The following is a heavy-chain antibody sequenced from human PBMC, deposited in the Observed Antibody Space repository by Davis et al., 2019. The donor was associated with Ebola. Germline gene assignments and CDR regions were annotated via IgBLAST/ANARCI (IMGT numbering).Heavy chain of an antibody. CDR1: GYTFTGYY. J-gene: IGHJ6*02. CDR3: ARGPFTFDWLFNKSYYYGMDV. V-gene: IGHV1-2*02. CDR2: INPNSGGT. Sequence: ASVKVSCKASGYTFTGYYMHWVRQAPGQGLEWMGWINPNSGGTNYAQKFQGRVTMTRDTSISTAYIELSRLRSDDTAVYYCARGPFTFDWLFNKSYYYGMDVWGQGTTVTVSS. D-gene: IGHD3-9*01.